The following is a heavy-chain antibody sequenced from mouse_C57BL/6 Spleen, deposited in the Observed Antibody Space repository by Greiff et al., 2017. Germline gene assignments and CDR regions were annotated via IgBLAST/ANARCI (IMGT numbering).Heavy chain of an antibody. CDR1: GFTFSDYG. CDR2: ISSGGDYI. CDR3: TRDGVKSCFDY. Sequence: VHLVESGGGLVKPGGSLKLSCAASGFTFSDYGMHWVRQAPEKRLEWVAYISSGGDYIYYADTVKGRFTISRDNARNTLYLQMSSLKSEDTAMYYCTRDGVKSCFDYWGQGTTLTVSS. J-gene: IGHJ2*01. V-gene: IGHV5-9-1*02. D-gene: IGHD2-3*01.